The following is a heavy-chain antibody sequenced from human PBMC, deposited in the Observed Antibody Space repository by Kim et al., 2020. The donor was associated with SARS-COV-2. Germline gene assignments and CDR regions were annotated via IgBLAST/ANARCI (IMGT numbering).Heavy chain of an antibody. D-gene: IGHD3-10*01. J-gene: IGHJ4*02. V-gene: IGHV3-48*02. CDR2: ISARTTIV. CDR3: ARARRDYGSDSYTYFDY. CDR1: GFTFSSDN. Sequence: GGSLRLSCAASGFTFSSDNMIWVRQTPGMGLEWVSYISARTTIVYYAASVKGRFTISRDNAKNSLYLQLNSLRDEDTAIYYCARARRDYGSDSYTYFDYWGQGTPVTVSS.